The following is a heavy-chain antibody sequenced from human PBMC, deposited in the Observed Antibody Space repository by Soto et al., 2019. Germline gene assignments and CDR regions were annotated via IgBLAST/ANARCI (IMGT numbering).Heavy chain of an antibody. CDR1: AYTFTNYG. CDR3: ARSGGSWNLREFDY. CDR2: ISAYNGNI. J-gene: IGHJ4*02. Sequence: GASVKVSCKASAYTFTNYGISWVRQAPGQGLEWMGWISAYNGNINYAQKFRGRVTMTTDTSTSSAYLEVRSLRSDDTAVYYCARSGGSWNLREFDYWGQGTQVTVSS. V-gene: IGHV1-18*01. D-gene: IGHD2-15*01.